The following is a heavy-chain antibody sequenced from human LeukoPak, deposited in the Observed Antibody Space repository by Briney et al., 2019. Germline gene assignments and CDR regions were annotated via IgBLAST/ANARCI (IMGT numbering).Heavy chain of an antibody. CDR1: GGSFSGYY. Sequence: SETLSLTCAVYGGSFSGYYWSWIRQPPGKGLEWIGEVNHSGSTNYNPSLKSRVTISVDTSKNQFSLKLSSVTAADTAVYYCARETSSMVRGVRYYYYYYMDVWGKGTTVTVSS. CDR3: ARETSSMVRGVRYYYYYYMDV. D-gene: IGHD3-10*01. V-gene: IGHV4-34*01. J-gene: IGHJ6*03. CDR2: VNHSGST.